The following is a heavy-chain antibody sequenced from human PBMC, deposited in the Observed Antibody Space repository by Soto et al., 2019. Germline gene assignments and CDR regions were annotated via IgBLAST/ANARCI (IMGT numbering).Heavy chain of an antibody. J-gene: IGHJ6*02. V-gene: IGHV3-13*01. CDR1: GITFSSYD. Sequence: GGSLRLSCEASGITFSSYDMHWVRQATGKGLEWVSAIGTAGDTYYPGSVKGRFTISRENAKNSLYLQMNSLRAEDTAVYYCARSIRDTAMVLYYYGMDVWGQGTTVTVSS. D-gene: IGHD5-18*01. CDR2: IGTAGDT. CDR3: ARSIRDTAMVLYYYGMDV.